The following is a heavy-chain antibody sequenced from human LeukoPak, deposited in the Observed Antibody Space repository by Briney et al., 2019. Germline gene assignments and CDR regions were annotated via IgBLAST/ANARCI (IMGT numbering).Heavy chain of an antibody. CDR3: ARDRGYMDV. CDR2: IYHSGST. CDR1: GYSISSGYY. V-gene: IGHV4-38-2*02. Sequence: PSETLSLTCTVSGYSISSGYYWGWIRQPPGKGLEWIGSIYHSGSTYYNPSLKSRVTISVDTSKNQFSLKLSSVTAADPAVYYCARDRGYMDVWGKGTTVTVSS. J-gene: IGHJ6*03. D-gene: IGHD3-10*01.